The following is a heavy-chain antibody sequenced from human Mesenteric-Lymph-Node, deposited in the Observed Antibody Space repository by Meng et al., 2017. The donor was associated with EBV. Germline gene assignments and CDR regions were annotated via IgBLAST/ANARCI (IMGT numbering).Heavy chain of an antibody. CDR2: INAGEST. J-gene: IGHJ4*02. Sequence: QVQVQQWGAGLLKPSETLSLTCAVYGGSFIGDYWTWIRQPPGKGLEWIGEINAGESTNYNPSLKSRVTMSIDTSKNQFSLKLSSVTAADTAVYYCARTIAGEYGDYVVPLDYWGQGTLVTVSS. CDR3: ARTIAGEYGDYVVPLDY. D-gene: IGHD4-17*01. CDR1: GGSFIGDY. V-gene: IGHV4-34*01.